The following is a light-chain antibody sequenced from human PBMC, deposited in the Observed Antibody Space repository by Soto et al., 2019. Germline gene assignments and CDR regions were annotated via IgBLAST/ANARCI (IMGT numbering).Light chain of an antibody. Sequence: QAVVTQSPSASASLGASVKLTCTLSSGHSNYAIAWHQQQSEKGPRYLMKINSDGSHSKGDGIPDRFSGSSSGAERYLTISSLQSEDEADYYWQTWGSGIVVFGGGTKLTVL. CDR1: SGHSNYA. V-gene: IGLV4-69*01. CDR2: INSDGSH. J-gene: IGLJ2*01. CDR3: QTWGSGIVV.